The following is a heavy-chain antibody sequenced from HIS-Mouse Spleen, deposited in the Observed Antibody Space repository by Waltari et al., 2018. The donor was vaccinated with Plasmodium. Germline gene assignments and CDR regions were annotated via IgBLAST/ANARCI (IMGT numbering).Heavy chain of an antibody. D-gene: IGHD6-13*01. Sequence: QVQLVQSGAEVKKPGASVKVSCKASGYTFTGYYMHWVRQAPGQGLEWMGWINPNSGGTNYAQKFQGRVTMTRDTSISTAYMDLRRLRSDDTAVYYCARVLGYKAAAGTFVEYFQHWGQGTLVTVSS. V-gene: IGHV1-2*02. CDR3: ARVLGYKAAAGTFVEYFQH. CDR2: INPNSGGT. CDR1: GYTFTGYY. J-gene: IGHJ1*01.